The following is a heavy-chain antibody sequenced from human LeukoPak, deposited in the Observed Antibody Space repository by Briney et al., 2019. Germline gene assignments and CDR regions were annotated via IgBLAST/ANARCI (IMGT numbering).Heavy chain of an antibody. D-gene: IGHD6-13*01. CDR1: GFTFSSYA. Sequence: GGSLRLSCAASGFTFSSYAMHWVRQAPGKGLKWVAVISYDGSNKYYTDSVKGRFTISRDNSKNTLYLQMNSLRAEDTAVYYCARDKGYWFDPWGQGTLVTVSS. CDR2: ISYDGSNK. J-gene: IGHJ5*02. CDR3: ARDKGYWFDP. V-gene: IGHV3-30-3*01.